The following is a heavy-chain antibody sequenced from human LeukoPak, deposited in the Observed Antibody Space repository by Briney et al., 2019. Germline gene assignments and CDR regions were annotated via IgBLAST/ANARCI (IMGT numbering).Heavy chain of an antibody. CDR3: ARRAGSSSWSDPFDY. V-gene: IGHV5-51*01. CDR1: GYTFTSFW. D-gene: IGHD6-13*01. J-gene: IGHJ4*02. CDR2: IYPGDSDT. Sequence: GESLKISCKGSGYTFTSFWFGWVRQMPGKGLDWLGIIYPGDSDTRYSPSFHGQVTISADKSISTAYLQWSSLKASDTAMYYCARRAGSSSWSDPFDYWGQGTLVTVSS.